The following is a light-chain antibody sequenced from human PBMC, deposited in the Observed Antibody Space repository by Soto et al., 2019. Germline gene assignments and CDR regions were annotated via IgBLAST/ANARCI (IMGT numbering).Light chain of an antibody. J-gene: IGKJ4*01. CDR1: QTVSSN. V-gene: IGKV3-15*01. Sequence: EIVMTQSPATLSVSPGEGATLSCRASQTVSSNLAWYQQRPGQAPRLLIYGASTRATGIPARFSGSGSGTEFTLTFSSLQSEDFAVYYCQQSHNWPLSFGGGTKVEIK. CDR3: QQSHNWPLS. CDR2: GAS.